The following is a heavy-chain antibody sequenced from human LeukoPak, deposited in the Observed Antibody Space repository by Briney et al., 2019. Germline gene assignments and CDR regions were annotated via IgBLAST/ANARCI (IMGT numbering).Heavy chain of an antibody. CDR2: IYYSGST. J-gene: IGHJ4*02. CDR3: ARDFDIVVVPAAMGFDY. D-gene: IGHD2-2*01. CDR1: GGSISSSSYY. Sequence: SETLSLTRTVSGGSISSSSYYWGWIRQPPGKGLEWIGSIYYSGSTYYNPSLKSRVTISVDTSKNQFSLKLSSVTAADTAVYYCARDFDIVVVPAAMGFDYWGQGTLVTVSS. V-gene: IGHV4-39*07.